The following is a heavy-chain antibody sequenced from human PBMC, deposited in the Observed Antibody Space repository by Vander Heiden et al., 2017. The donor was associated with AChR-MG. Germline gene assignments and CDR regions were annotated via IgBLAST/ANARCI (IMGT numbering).Heavy chain of an antibody. CDR3: ARDKVGATDYYYYGMDV. J-gene: IGHJ6*02. Sequence: EVQLVESGGGLVQPGGSLRLSCAASGFPFSRYAMHWVRQGPGKGLEYVSAISSNGGSTYYANSVKGRFTISRDNSKNTLYLQMGSLRAEDMAVYYCARDKVGATDYYYYGMDVWGQGTTVTVSS. V-gene: IGHV3-64*01. CDR2: ISSNGGST. D-gene: IGHD1-26*01. CDR1: GFPFSRYA.